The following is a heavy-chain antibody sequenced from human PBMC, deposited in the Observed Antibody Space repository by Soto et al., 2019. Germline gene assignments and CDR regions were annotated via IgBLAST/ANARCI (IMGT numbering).Heavy chain of an antibody. CDR1: GFTFSSYA. CDR2: IGESGTPT. D-gene: IGHD2-2*01. Sequence: PGGSLRLSCAASGFTFSSYAMKWVRQAPGKGLEWVSLIGESGTPTYYADSVKGRFTISRDNSGNTLFLEMYSLRAEDTAVYYCARYIPGVRYYGMDVWGQGTTDTV. CDR3: ARYIPGVRYYGMDV. J-gene: IGHJ6*02. V-gene: IGHV3-23*01.